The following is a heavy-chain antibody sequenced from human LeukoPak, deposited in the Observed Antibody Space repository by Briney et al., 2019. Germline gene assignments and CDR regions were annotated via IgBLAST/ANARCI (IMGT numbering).Heavy chain of an antibody. Sequence: SETLSLTCAVYGGSFSGYYWSWIRQPLGKGLEWIGEINHSGSTNYNPSLKSRVTISVDTSKNQFSLKLSSVTAADTAVYYCASRWELLPGSVYWGQGTLVTVSS. V-gene: IGHV4-34*01. CDR1: GGSFSGYY. J-gene: IGHJ4*02. CDR3: ASRWELLPGSVY. CDR2: INHSGST. D-gene: IGHD1-26*01.